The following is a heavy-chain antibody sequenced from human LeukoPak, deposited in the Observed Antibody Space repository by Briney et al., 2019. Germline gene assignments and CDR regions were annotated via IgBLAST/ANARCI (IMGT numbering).Heavy chain of an antibody. CDR1: GDSVSSNSAA. Sequence: SQTLSLTFAVSGDSVSSNSAAWNWIRQSASRGLEWVGWTYYRSKWYKDYAVWVKSQITSNPDTSQNQFSLPLNPVTPEDTAVYYRARGGQGTATVPLDYWGQGTLATVSS. CDR2: TYYRSKWYK. J-gene: IGHJ4*02. CDR3: ARGGQGTATVPLDY. V-gene: IGHV6-1*01. D-gene: IGHD5-18*01.